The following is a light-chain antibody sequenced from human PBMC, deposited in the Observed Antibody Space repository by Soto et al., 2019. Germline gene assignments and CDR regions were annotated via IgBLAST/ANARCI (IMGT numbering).Light chain of an antibody. V-gene: IGKV3-20*01. CDR3: LQYGGLPRT. J-gene: IGKJ1*01. CDR2: GAS. Sequence: EIVLTQSPGTLSLSPGERATLSCTASQSVSSNYLAWYQQKPGQAPRLLIYGASSRATGIPDRFSGSGSGTDFTLTISRLEPEDFAVYFCLQYGGLPRTFGQGTKVDSK. CDR1: QSVSSNY.